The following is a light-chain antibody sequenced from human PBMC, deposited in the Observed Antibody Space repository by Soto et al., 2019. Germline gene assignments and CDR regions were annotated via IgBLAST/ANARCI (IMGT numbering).Light chain of an antibody. Sequence: DIQMTQSPSTLSASVGDRVTITCRASESISSWLAWYQQKPGKAPNLLIYQAYNLESGVPSRFSGSGSGTEFTLTMNNLQPHDSATYYCQQYNTYSPWTFGQGTKVEIK. V-gene: IGKV1-5*03. CDR3: QQYNTYSPWT. J-gene: IGKJ1*01. CDR1: ESISSW. CDR2: QAY.